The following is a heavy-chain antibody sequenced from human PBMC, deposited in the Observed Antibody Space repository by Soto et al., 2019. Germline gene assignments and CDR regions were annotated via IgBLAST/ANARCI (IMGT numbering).Heavy chain of an antibody. CDR1: GFTVSSNY. Sequence: GGSLRLSCAASGFTVSSNYMSWVRQAPGKGLEWVSVIYSGGSTYYADSVKGRFTISRDNSKNTLYLQMNSLRAEDTAVYYCARDVQGRLEWLLGRYYMDVWGKGTTVTVSS. V-gene: IGHV3-66*01. D-gene: IGHD3-3*01. CDR3: ARDVQGRLEWLLGRYYMDV. J-gene: IGHJ6*03. CDR2: IYSGGST.